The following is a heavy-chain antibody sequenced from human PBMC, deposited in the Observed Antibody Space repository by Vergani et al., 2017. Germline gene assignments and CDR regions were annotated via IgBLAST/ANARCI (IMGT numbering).Heavy chain of an antibody. D-gene: IGHD2-2*01. CDR3: AKSPAVPDYFDY. V-gene: IGHV3-9*01. Sequence: EVQLLQSEGAVVQPGGSLRLSCVASGFTFSSYAMSWVRQGHGQGLEWVSSISWNSGSIGYADSVKGRFTISRDNAKNSLYLQMNSLRAEDTALYYCAKSPAVPDYFDYWGQGTLVTVSS. CDR2: ISWNSGSI. J-gene: IGHJ4*02. CDR1: GFTFSSYA.